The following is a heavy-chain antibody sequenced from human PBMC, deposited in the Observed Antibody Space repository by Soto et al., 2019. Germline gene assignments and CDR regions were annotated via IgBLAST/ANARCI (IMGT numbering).Heavy chain of an antibody. CDR1: GGSISGTTYS. J-gene: IGHJ4*02. Sequence: QLQLQESGSGLVKPSQTLSLTCAVSGGSISGTTYSWSWIRQPPGKGLEWIGYIYDSGNTYYNPSLNSQFSISVDRSKNQFSLKLSSVTAADTAVYYCARGPGAAAGHSNFDYWGQGALVTVSS. CDR2: IYDSGNT. V-gene: IGHV4-30-2*01. CDR3: ARGPGAAAGHSNFDY. D-gene: IGHD6-13*01.